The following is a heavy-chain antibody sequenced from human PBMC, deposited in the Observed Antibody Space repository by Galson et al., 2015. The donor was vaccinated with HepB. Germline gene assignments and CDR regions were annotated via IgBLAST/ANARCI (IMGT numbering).Heavy chain of an antibody. CDR3: ARASPDSGNYGLPDAFDI. V-gene: IGHV3-74*01. CDR1: GFTFSHYW. D-gene: IGHD3-10*01. CDR2: ISNDGTIT. Sequence: SLRLSCAASGFTFSHYWMHWVRQVPGKGLAWVSLISNDGTITNYADSVKGRFTISRDNARNTVYLQMDSLRAADTAVYYCARASPDSGNYGLPDAFDIWGQGTMVTVSS. J-gene: IGHJ3*02.